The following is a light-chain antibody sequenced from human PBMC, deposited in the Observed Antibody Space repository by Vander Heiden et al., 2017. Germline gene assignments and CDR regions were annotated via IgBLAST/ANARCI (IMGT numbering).Light chain of an antibody. V-gene: IGLV2-11*01. CDR3: CSYAGSYTVV. CDR2: DVT. J-gene: IGLJ2*01. CDR1: SSDVGGYNY. Sequence: QSALTQPPSVSGSPGQSVTISCTGTSSDVGGYNYVSWYQHHPGKAPKLMMYDVTKRPSEVPARFSGSKSGNTASLTISGLQAEDEAYYYCCSYAGSYTVVFGGGTKVTVL.